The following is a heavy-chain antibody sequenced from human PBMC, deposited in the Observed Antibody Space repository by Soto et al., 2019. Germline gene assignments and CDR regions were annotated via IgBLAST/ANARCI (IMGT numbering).Heavy chain of an antibody. CDR3: ARRYLYYYYSSGYREVTDY. V-gene: IGHV3-21*01. Sequence: GGSRRLSCAASGFTFSSYSMNWVRQAPGKGLEWVSSISSSSSYIYYADSVKGRFTISRDNAKNSLYLQMNSLRAEDTAVYYCARRYLYYYYSSGYREVTDYWGQGTLVTVSS. CDR1: GFTFSSYS. D-gene: IGHD3-22*01. J-gene: IGHJ4*02. CDR2: ISSSSSYI.